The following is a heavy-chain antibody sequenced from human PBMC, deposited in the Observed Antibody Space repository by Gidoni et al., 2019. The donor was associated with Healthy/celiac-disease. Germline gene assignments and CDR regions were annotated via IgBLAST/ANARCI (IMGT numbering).Heavy chain of an antibody. Sequence: QVQLQQWGAGLLKPSETLSLTCAVYGGSFSGYYWSWIRQPPGKGLEWIGEINHSGSTNYNPSLKSRVTISVDTSKNQFSLKLSSVTAADTAVYYCARGGLRFLEWLLPFDYWGQGTLVTVSS. CDR2: INHSGST. D-gene: IGHD3-3*01. CDR1: GGSFSGYY. J-gene: IGHJ4*02. V-gene: IGHV4-34*01. CDR3: ARGGLRFLEWLLPFDY.